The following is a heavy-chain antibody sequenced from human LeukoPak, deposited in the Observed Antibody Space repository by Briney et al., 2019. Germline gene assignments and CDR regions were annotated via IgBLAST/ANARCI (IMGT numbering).Heavy chain of an antibody. CDR3: ARRAPYYYDSSGYYLY. CDR1: GGSFSGYY. J-gene: IGHJ4*02. V-gene: IGHV4-34*01. CDR2: INHSGST. Sequence: SETLSLTCAVYGGSFSGYYWSWIRQPPGKGLEWIGEINHSGSTNYNPSLKSRVTISVDTSKNQFSLKLSSVTAADTAVYYCARRAPYYYDSSGYYLYWGQGTLVTVSS. D-gene: IGHD3-22*01.